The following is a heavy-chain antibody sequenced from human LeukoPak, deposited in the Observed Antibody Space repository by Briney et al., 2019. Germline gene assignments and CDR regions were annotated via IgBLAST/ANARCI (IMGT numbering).Heavy chain of an antibody. CDR2: ISSSSSYI. CDR1: GFTFSSYS. D-gene: IGHD3-10*01. Sequence: GGSLRLSCAASGFTFSSYSMSWVRQAPGKGLEWVSSISSSSSYIYYADSVKGRFTISRDNAKNSLYLQMNSLRAEDTAVYYCARDSPYYYATPFDYWGQGTLVTVSS. CDR3: ARDSPYYYATPFDY. J-gene: IGHJ4*02. V-gene: IGHV3-21*01.